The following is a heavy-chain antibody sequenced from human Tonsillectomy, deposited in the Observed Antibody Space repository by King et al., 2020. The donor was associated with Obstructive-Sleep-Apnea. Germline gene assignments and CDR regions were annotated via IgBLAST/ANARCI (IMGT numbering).Heavy chain of an antibody. J-gene: IGHJ4*02. D-gene: IGHD6-19*01. CDR3: ARRIAVAGRGYYFDY. Sequence: VQLQESGPGLIKPSETLSLTCTISGDSISTYYWTWIRQPPGKGLEWIGYIYFSGNTNYNPSLKSRVTVSVDTSKNQFSLRLTSVTAADTAVYYCARRIAVAGRGYYFDYWGQGTLVTVSS. V-gene: IGHV4-59*08. CDR2: IYFSGNT. CDR1: GDSISTYY.